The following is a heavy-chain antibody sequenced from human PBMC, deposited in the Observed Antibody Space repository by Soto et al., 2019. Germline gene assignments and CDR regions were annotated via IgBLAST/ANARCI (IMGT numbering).Heavy chain of an antibody. V-gene: IGHV1-69*12. CDR3: ARRTHLSYYYDSREEWFDP. CDR2: IIPIFGTA. Sequence: QVQLVQSGAEVKKPGSSVKVSCKASGGTFSSYAISWVRQAPGQGLEWMGGIIPIFGTANYAQKFQGRVTLTADDXXSXAXXELSSLRSEDTAVYYCARRTHLSYYYDSREEWFDPWGQGTLVTVSS. CDR1: GGTFSSYA. J-gene: IGHJ5*02. D-gene: IGHD3-22*01.